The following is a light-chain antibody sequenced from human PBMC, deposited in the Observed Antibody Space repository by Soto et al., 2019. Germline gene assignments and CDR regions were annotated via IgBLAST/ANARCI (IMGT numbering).Light chain of an antibody. CDR1: QGISSC. CDR2: AAS. J-gene: IGKJ2*01. CDR3: QQANSFPYT. Sequence: DIQMTQSPSSVSASVGDRVTITCRASQGISSCLAWYQQKPGKATKLLIFAASSLQSGVPSSFSGSGSGTDFTLTISSLQPEDFATYYCQQANSFPYTFGQGTKLEIK. V-gene: IGKV1-12*01.